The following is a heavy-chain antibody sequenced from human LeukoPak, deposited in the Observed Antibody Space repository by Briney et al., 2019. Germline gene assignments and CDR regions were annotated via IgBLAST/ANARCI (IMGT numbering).Heavy chain of an antibody. Sequence: GASVKVSCKASGYTFTGYYMHWVRQAPGQGLEWMGWINPNSGGTNYAQKFQGRVTMTRDTSISTAYMELSRLRSDDTAVYYCARDNYDFWSGYHGAFDIWGQGTMVTVSS. J-gene: IGHJ3*02. CDR1: GYTFTGYY. CDR3: ARDNYDFWSGYHGAFDI. D-gene: IGHD3-3*01. V-gene: IGHV1-2*02. CDR2: INPNSGGT.